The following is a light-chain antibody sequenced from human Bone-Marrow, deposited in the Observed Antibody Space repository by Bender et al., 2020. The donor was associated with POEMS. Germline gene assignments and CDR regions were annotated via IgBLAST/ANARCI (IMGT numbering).Light chain of an antibody. CDR1: GLSKQF. V-gene: IGLV3-25*03. J-gene: IGLJ2*01. Sequence: SSDLTQPPSVSVSPGQTARITCSGDGLSKQFAYWYQQRPGQAPLLLIYQDTKRVSGVPERFSGSGSGTTVTLLISEVQADDEADYYCQSTDNSAGHVLFGGGTRLTVL. CDR2: QDT. CDR3: QSTDNSAGHVL.